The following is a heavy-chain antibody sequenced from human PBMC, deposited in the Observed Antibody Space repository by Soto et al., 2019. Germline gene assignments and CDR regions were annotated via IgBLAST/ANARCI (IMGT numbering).Heavy chain of an antibody. CDR1: GFGFNFFG. D-gene: IGHD3-10*01. Sequence: QVQLVESGGGVVQPGTSLRLSCVASGFGFNFFGIHWVRQAPGKGLEWVAGISGDASRIYYADDLKGRVTISRVNSENTLYLQMNSLRTEDTALYYCERDRDAGWFVMDVWGQGTTVTV. CDR2: ISGDASRI. CDR3: ERDRDAGWFVMDV. J-gene: IGHJ6*02. V-gene: IGHV3-30*03.